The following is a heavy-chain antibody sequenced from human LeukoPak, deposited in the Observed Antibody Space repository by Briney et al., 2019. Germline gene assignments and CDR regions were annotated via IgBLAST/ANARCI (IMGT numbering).Heavy chain of an antibody. D-gene: IGHD3-10*01. CDR1: GGTFSSYA. V-gene: IGHV1-69*06. CDR3: ARGYYYGSGMGYYYYMDV. J-gene: IGHJ6*03. Sequence: ASVKVSCKASGGTFSSYAISWVRQAPGQGLEWMGGIIPIFGTANYAQKFQGRVTITADKSTSTAYMELSSLRSEDTAVYYCARGYYYGSGMGYYYYMDVWGKGTTVTISS. CDR2: IIPIFGTA.